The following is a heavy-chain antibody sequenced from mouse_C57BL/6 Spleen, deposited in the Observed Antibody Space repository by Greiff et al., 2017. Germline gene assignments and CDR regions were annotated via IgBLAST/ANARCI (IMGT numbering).Heavy chain of an antibody. CDR3: ASSPYYD. J-gene: IGHJ2*01. Sequence: VQLQESGAELARPGASVKLSCTASGYTFTSYGISWVKQRPGQGLEWIGEIYHRSGNTYYTEKFKGKATLTADKSSSTAYMELRSLTSEDSAVYFCASSPYYDWGKGTTLTVDS. V-gene: IGHV1-81*01. D-gene: IGHD1-1*01. CDR1: GYTFTSYG. CDR2: IYHRSGNT.